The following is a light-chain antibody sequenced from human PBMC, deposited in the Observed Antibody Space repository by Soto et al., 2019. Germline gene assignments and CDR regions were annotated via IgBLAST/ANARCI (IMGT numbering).Light chain of an antibody. V-gene: IGKV3-15*01. CDR1: QSIGST. Sequence: EIVMTQSQATLSVSPGERATLSCRASQSIGSTLAWYQQKPGQTPRLLIYDASTRATGIPARFSGIGSGTEFTLIISSLQSEDFAVYYCQHYKTWPLSFGGGTKVDIK. J-gene: IGKJ4*01. CDR3: QHYKTWPLS. CDR2: DAS.